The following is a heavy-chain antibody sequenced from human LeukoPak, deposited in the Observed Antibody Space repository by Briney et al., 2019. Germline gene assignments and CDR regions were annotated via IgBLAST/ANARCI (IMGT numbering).Heavy chain of an antibody. D-gene: IGHD6-13*01. V-gene: IGHV3-48*03. CDR3: ATASGGWYRYYFDS. J-gene: IGHJ4*02. CDR1: GLTFSSYE. Sequence: GGSLRLSCAASGLTFSSYEMNWVRQAPGKGLEWLSYISSSSNMIFYAESVKGRFTISRDNAKNSLYLQMNSLRAEDTAIYYCATASGGWYRYYFDSWGQGTLVTISS. CDR2: ISSSSNMI.